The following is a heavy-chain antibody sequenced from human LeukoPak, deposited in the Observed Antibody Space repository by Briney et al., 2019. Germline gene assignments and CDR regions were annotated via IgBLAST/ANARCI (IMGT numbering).Heavy chain of an antibody. J-gene: IGHJ4*02. CDR1: GFTFSSYS. CDR3: ARDQGGPDY. CDR2: ITSSSSYI. Sequence: GGSLRLSCAASGFTFSSYSMNWVRQAPGKGLEWVSLITSSSSYIYYADSVKGRFTISRDNAKNTLSLQMNSLRAEDTGVYYCARDQGGPDYWGQGTLVTVSS. D-gene: IGHD2-15*01. V-gene: IGHV3-21*01.